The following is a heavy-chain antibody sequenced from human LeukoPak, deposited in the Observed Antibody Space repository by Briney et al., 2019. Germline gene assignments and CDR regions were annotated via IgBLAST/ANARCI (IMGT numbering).Heavy chain of an antibody. CDR2: ISTYNGDT. J-gene: IGHJ4*02. V-gene: IGHV1-18*01. CDR3: ASEIPQTGYYNY. CDR1: GYTFTNYG. D-gene: IGHD3-9*01. Sequence: GASVKVSCKASGYTFTNYGINWVRQAPGQGLEWMGWISTYNGDTNYAQKLQGRVTMTTDTSTSTAYMELSSLISEDTAVYFCASEIPQTGYYNYWGQGTLVTASS.